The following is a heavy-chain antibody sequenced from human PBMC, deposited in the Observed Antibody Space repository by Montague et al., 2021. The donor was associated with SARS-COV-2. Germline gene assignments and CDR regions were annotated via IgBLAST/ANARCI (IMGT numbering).Heavy chain of an antibody. CDR2: INHSANT. J-gene: IGHJ6*02. Sequence: SETLSLTCAVYGGSLSGYYWSWIRQPPEKGLEWIGEINHSANTKYNPSLKSPGTISIDTSKNQFSLKMTSVTAADTATYYCASGIYPSGSYYNRYYYGLNIWGPGTTVIVSS. V-gene: IGHV4-34*01. CDR3: ASGIYPSGSYYNRYYYGLNI. D-gene: IGHD3-10*01. CDR1: GGSLSGYY.